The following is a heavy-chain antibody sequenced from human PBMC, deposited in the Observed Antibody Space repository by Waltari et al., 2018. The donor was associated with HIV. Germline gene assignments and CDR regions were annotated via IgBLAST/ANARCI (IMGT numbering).Heavy chain of an antibody. CDR3: ARGQPHMTMIVVVMGGRFDY. Sequence: QVHLQQWGAGLWKPSETLSLTCAVYGGSFSGHYWSWIRQPPGKGLEWIGEINHRGSTNYNPSLKSRVTISLDTSKNQFSLKLGSVTAADTAVYYCARGQPHMTMIVVVMGGRFDYWGQGTLVTVSS. CDR2: INHRGST. J-gene: IGHJ4*02. V-gene: IGHV4-34*02. D-gene: IGHD3-22*01. CDR1: GGSFSGHY.